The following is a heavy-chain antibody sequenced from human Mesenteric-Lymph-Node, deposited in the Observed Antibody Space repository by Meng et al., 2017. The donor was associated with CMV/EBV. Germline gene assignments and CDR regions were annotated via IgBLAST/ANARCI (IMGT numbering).Heavy chain of an antibody. D-gene: IGHD3-3*01. CDR3: AKDSSDDFWSAYFSFYPYGMDV. CDR2: TSGSGGTT. J-gene: IGHJ6*02. V-gene: IGHV3-23*01. CDR1: GFTFRSYV. Sequence: GGSLRLSCAASGFTFRSYVMSWVRQAPGKGLEWVSGTSGSGGTTFYADFVKGRFTMSRDNSKNTVYLQMNSLRAEDTAVYYCAKDSSDDFWSAYFSFYPYGMDVWGQGATVTVSS.